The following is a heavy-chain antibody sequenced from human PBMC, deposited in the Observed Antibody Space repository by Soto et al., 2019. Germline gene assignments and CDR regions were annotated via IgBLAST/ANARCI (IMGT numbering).Heavy chain of an antibody. CDR1: GFTFSSYG. CDR2: IWYDGSNK. CDR3: ARGQFDDSSGGFDY. D-gene: IGHD3-22*01. Sequence: PGGSLRLSCAASGFTFSSYGMHWVRQAPGKGLEWVAVIWYDGSNKYYADSVRGRFTISRDNSKNTLYLQMNSLRAGDTAMYYCARGQFDDSSGGFDYWGQGALVTVSS. J-gene: IGHJ4*02. V-gene: IGHV3-33*01.